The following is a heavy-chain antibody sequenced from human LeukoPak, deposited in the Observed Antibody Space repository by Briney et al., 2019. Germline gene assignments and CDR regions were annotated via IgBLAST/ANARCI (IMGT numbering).Heavy chain of an antibody. CDR2: IIPILGIT. CDR3: ARLVDCSTSNCHYQPSWFDP. J-gene: IGHJ5*02. CDR1: GGTFSTYS. V-gene: IGHV1-69*02. D-gene: IGHD2-2*01. Sequence: SVKVSCKASGGTFSTYSISWVRQAPGQGLEWMGKIIPILGITNYAQKFQGRVTLTVDKSTSTAYMELNSLTSEDTAVYYCARLVDCSTSNCHYQPSWFDPWGQGTLVTVSS.